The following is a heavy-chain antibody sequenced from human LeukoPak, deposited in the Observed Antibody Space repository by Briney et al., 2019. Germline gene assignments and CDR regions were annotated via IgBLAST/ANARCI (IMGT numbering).Heavy chain of an antibody. CDR2: ISGSGGST. D-gene: IGHD2-15*01. Sequence: GGSLRLSCAASGFTFSSYAMSWVRQAPGKGLEWVSAISGSGGSTYYADSVKGRFTISRDKSKNTLYLQMNSLRAEDTAVYYCAKGRIVVVVAAPFDYWGQGTLVTVSS. V-gene: IGHV3-23*01. J-gene: IGHJ4*02. CDR3: AKGRIVVVVAAPFDY. CDR1: GFTFSSYA.